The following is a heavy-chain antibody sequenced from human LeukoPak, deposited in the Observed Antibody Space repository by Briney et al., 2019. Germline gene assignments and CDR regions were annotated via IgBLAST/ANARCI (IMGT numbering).Heavy chain of an antibody. CDR3: TTGNP. CDR1: GFTFTAAS. J-gene: IGHJ1*01. CDR2: IRSKVENETT. V-gene: IGHV3-15*05. Sequence: GGSLRLSCATSGFTFTAASMSWVRLAPGKGLEWIGLIRSKVENETTEYAAPVKGRFSISRDDSKATLYLEMKSLKVDDTGVYYCTTGNPWGQGTLVTV.